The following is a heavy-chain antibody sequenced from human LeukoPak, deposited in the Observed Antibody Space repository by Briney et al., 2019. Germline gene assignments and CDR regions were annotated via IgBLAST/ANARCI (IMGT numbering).Heavy chain of an antibody. Sequence: PSETLFLTCTVSGGSISSSSYYWGWIRQPPGKGLEWIGSIYYSGSTYYNPSLKSRVTISVDTSKNQFSLKLSSVTAADTAVYYCAREGYGENKFDYWGQGTLVTVSS. V-gene: IGHV4-39*07. CDR2: IYYSGST. CDR3: AREGYGENKFDY. J-gene: IGHJ4*02. D-gene: IGHD4-17*01. CDR1: GGSISSSSYY.